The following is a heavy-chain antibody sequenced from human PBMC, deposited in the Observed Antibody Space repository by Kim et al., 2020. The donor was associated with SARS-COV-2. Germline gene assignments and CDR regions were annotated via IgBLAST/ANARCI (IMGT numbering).Heavy chain of an antibody. D-gene: IGHD6-19*01. CDR2: ISGSGGST. CDR3: AKDLGAEYRSGWYLDYYYGMDV. J-gene: IGHJ6*02. Sequence: GGSLRLSCAASGFTFSSYAMSWVRQAPGKGLEWVSAISGSGGSTYYADSVKGRFTISRDNSKNTLYLQMNSLRAEDTAVYYCAKDLGAEYRSGWYLDYYYGMDVWGQGTTVTVSS. CDR1: GFTFSSYA. V-gene: IGHV3-23*01.